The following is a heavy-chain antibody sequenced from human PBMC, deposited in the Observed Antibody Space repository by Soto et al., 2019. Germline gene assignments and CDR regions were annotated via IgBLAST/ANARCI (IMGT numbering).Heavy chain of an antibody. Sequence: QVPLVESGGGVVQPGRSLRLSCEASGFSFSSYGMHWVHQAPGKGLEWVAFISYDGSNKYYVDSVQGRFTIFRDSSXNALYLQMNSLRPEDTAVYYCAKALGELSPESYDYWGQGTLVTVSS. D-gene: IGHD3-16*02. CDR2: ISYDGSNK. V-gene: IGHV3-30*18. CDR1: GFSFSSYG. J-gene: IGHJ4*02. CDR3: AKALGELSPESYDY.